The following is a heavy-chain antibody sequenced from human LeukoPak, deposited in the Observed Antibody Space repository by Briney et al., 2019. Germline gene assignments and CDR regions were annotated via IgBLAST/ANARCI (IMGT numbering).Heavy chain of an antibody. Sequence: PSGTLSLTCAVSGGSISSSNWWSWVRQPPGKGLEWIGEIYHSGSTNYNPSLKSRVTISVDKSKNQFSLKLTSVTAADTAAYYCARQGDSGWYYSDYWGQGTLVTVSS. CDR3: ARQGDSGWYYSDY. CDR2: IYHSGST. CDR1: GGSISSSNW. V-gene: IGHV4-4*02. J-gene: IGHJ4*02. D-gene: IGHD6-19*01.